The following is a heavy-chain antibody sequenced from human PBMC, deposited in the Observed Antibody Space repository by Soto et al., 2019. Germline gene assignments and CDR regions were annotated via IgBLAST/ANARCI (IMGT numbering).Heavy chain of an antibody. Sequence: SETLSLTCTVSGGSISSYYWSWIRQLPGKGLEWIGYIYYSGSTNYNPSLKSRVTISVDTSKNQFSLKLSSVTAADTAVYYCARVIAAITGAGAFDIWGQGTMVTVSS. CDR1: GGSISSYY. D-gene: IGHD1-20*01. CDR2: IYYSGST. J-gene: IGHJ3*02. CDR3: ARVIAAITGAGAFDI. V-gene: IGHV4-59*01.